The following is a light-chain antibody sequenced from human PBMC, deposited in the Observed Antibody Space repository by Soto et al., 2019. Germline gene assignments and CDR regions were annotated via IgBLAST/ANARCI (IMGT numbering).Light chain of an antibody. J-gene: IGKJ1*01. CDR3: QQLNSYE. CDR1: QAIGRY. V-gene: IGKV1-9*01. Sequence: QLTQSPSSLSASIGDRVITTCRATQAIGRYLAWYQQKPGAAPKLLIYAATTLQSGVPSRFSGAASGTEFTLIISSLQSDDFATYYCQQLNSYEFGQGTKVDIK. CDR2: AAT.